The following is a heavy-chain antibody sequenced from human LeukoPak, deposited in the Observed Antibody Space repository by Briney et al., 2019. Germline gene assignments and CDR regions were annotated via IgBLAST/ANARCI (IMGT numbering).Heavy chain of an antibody. J-gene: IGHJ6*02. V-gene: IGHV1-18*01. CDR3: ARDGQLGYCTNGVCGPYYYYGMDV. CDR2: ISAYNGNT. D-gene: IGHD2-8*01. Sequence: WASVKVSCKASGYTFTVYSINWLRQAPGQGLEWMGWISAYNGNTNYAQKLQGRVTMTTDTSTSTAYMELRSLRSDDTAVYYCARDGQLGYCTNGVCGPYYYYGMDVWGQGTTVTVSS. CDR1: GYTFTVYS.